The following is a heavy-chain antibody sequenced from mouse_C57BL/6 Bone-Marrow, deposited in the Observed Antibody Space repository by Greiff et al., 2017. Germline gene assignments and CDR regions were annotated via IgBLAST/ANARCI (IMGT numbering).Heavy chain of an antibody. Sequence: EVQLQQSGPELVKPGASVKISCKASGYTFTDYYMNWVKQSHGKSLEWIGDINPNNGGTSYNQKFKGKATLTVDTSSSTAYMELRSLTSEDSAVYYCARPYYYGSRYFDYWGQGTTLTVSS. V-gene: IGHV1-26*01. J-gene: IGHJ2*01. D-gene: IGHD1-1*01. CDR3: ARPYYYGSRYFDY. CDR2: INPNNGGT. CDR1: GYTFTDYY.